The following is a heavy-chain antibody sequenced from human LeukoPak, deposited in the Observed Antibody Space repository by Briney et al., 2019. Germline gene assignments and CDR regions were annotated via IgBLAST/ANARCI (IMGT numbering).Heavy chain of an antibody. CDR2: IYASGSA. D-gene: IGHD1-7*01. J-gene: IGHJ5*02. V-gene: IGHV4-4*07. CDR1: GGSISTYY. Sequence: SETLSLTCTVSGGSISTYYWSWIRHRAGKGLEWIGRIYASGSANYNPSLKSRVTISLDRSKNQFSLNLTSMTAADTAVYYCARGLMGTTGEQNWFDPWGQGTLVTVSS. CDR3: ARGLMGTTGEQNWFDP.